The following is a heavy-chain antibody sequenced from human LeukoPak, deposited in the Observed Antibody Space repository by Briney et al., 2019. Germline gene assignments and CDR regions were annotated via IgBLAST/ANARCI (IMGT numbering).Heavy chain of an antibody. CDR2: IYHSGST. D-gene: IGHD3-10*01. V-gene: IGHV4-34*01. Sequence: SETLSLTCAVYGGSFSGYYWSWIRRPPGKGLEWIGEIYHSGSTNYNPSLKSRVTISVDKSKNQFSLKLSSVTAADTAVYYCARDHMVRANQSSYYYYGMDVWGQGTTVTVSS. CDR3: ARDHMVRANQSSYYYYGMDV. CDR1: GGSFSGYY. J-gene: IGHJ6*02.